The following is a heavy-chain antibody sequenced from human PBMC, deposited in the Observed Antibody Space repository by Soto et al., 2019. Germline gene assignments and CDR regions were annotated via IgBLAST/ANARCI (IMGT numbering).Heavy chain of an antibody. J-gene: IGHJ3*02. CDR3: ARGNRDPLYYSENSDYYDAFDI. D-gene: IGHD3-22*01. Sequence: QVQFVQSGAEVKKPGASVKLSCKASGYTFTSHAMHWVRQAPGQSPEWMGWINADNGNTKFSQKFQGRVTITRDTFASTTYMEPGSLRSEDTAVYCCARGNRDPLYYSENSDYYDAFDIWGEGTMVTVSS. V-gene: IGHV1-3*01. CDR2: INADNGNT. CDR1: GYTFTSHA.